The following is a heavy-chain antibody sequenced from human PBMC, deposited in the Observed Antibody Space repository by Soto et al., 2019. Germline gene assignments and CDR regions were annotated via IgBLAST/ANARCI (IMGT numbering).Heavy chain of an antibody. Sequence: QVQLVQSGAEVKKPGASVKVSCKASGYTFTSYGISWVRQAPGQGLEWMGWISAYNGNTNYAQKLQGRVTMTTDTSTSTAYMELRSLRSDDTAVYYCARDPRGYCSGGSCPLFLRWFDPWGQGTLVTVSS. CDR3: ARDPRGYCSGGSCPLFLRWFDP. J-gene: IGHJ5*02. CDR1: GYTFTSYG. V-gene: IGHV1-18*01. D-gene: IGHD2-15*01. CDR2: ISAYNGNT.